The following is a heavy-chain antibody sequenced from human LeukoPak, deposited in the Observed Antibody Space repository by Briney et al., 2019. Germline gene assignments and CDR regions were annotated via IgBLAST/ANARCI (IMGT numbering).Heavy chain of an antibody. D-gene: IGHD6-19*01. Sequence: GGSLRLSCAASGFTFSTYDMHGVRQATGQGLEWVSAIGTAGDTYYPGSVKGRFTISRENAKNSLYLQMNSLRAGDTAVYYCARDRGYSSGWFDYWGRGTLVTVSS. V-gene: IGHV3-13*04. J-gene: IGHJ5*01. CDR1: GFTFSTYD. CDR3: ARDRGYSSGWFDY. CDR2: IGTAGDT.